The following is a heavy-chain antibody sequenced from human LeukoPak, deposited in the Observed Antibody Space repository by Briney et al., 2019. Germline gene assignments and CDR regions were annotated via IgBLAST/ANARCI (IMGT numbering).Heavy chain of an antibody. J-gene: IGHJ3*02. Sequence: SETLSLTCAVSGGSISSYYWSWIRQPPGKGLEWIGHIYYSGSTNYNPSLKSRVTISVDTSKNQFSLKLTSVTAADTALYFCARGYGGDRPGDAFDIWGQGTMVTVSS. D-gene: IGHD2-21*02. CDR3: ARGYGGDRPGDAFDI. CDR1: GGSISSYY. V-gene: IGHV4-59*01. CDR2: IYYSGST.